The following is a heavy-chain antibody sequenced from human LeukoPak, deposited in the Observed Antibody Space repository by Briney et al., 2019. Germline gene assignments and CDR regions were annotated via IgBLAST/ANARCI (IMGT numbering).Heavy chain of an antibody. Sequence: SETLSLTCTVSGGSISSSSYYWGWIRQPPGKGLEWIGSIYYSGSTYYNPSLKSRVTISVDTSKNQFSLKLSSVTAADTAVYYCARGIGGDSSPRLLSPYMDVWGKGTTVTVSS. D-gene: IGHD2-21*01. V-gene: IGHV4-39*01. J-gene: IGHJ6*03. CDR3: ARGIGGDSSPRLLSPYMDV. CDR2: IYYSGST. CDR1: GGSISSSSYY.